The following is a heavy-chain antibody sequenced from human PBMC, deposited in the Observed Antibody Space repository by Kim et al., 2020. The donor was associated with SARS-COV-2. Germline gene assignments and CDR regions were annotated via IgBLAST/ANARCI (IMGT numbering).Heavy chain of an antibody. CDR2: ISYDGSNK. CDR3: AKDFYPVVPAAMSPGYYYGMDV. J-gene: IGHJ6*02. D-gene: IGHD2-2*01. CDR1: GFTFSSYG. V-gene: IGHV3-30*18. Sequence: GGSLRLSCAASGFTFSSYGMHWVRQAPGKGLEWVAVISYDGSNKYYADSVKGRFTISRDNSKNTLYLQMNSLRAEDTAVYYCAKDFYPVVPAAMSPGYYYGMDVWGQGTTVTVSS.